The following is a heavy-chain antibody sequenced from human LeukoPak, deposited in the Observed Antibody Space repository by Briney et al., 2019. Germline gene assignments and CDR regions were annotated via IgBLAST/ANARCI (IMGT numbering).Heavy chain of an antibody. CDR2: FDPEDGET. J-gene: IGHJ6*03. Sequence: ASVKVSCKVSGYTLTELSMHWVRQAPGKGLEWMGGFDPEDGETIYAQKFQGRVTMTEDTSTDTAYMELSSLRSEDTAVYYCARGSTSYYYMDVWGKGTTVTVSS. V-gene: IGHV1-24*01. CDR3: ARGSTSYYYMDV. CDR1: GYTLTELS.